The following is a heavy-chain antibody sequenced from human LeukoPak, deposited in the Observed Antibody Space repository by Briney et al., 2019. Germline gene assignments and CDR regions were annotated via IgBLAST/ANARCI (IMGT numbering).Heavy chain of an antibody. D-gene: IGHD3-22*01. CDR1: CGSISGYY. Sequence: PSETLSLTCTVSCGSISGYYWSWLRQPPGKGLEWIGYIRYSGTTNYSPSLKSRATISVDTSKNQFSLNLISVTAADTAIYYCARVSSGGYFHTYYFDYWGQGTLVTVSS. J-gene: IGHJ4*02. CDR2: IRYSGTT. CDR3: ARVSSGGYFHTYYFDY. V-gene: IGHV4-59*01.